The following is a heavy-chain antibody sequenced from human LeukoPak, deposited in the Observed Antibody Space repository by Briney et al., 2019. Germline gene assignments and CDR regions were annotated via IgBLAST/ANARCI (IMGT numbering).Heavy chain of an antibody. CDR2: ISVSGGST. V-gene: IGHV3-23*01. D-gene: IGHD3-9*01. Sequence: PGGSLRLPCEVSGFSSSGYAMSWVRQAPGKGLEWVSTISVSGGSTYYADSVKGRFTISRDNSKNTVHLQMNSLRAGDTAVYYCARYYDILTGDYRFDYWGQGTLVTVSS. J-gene: IGHJ4*02. CDR3: ARYYDILTGDYRFDY. CDR1: GFSSSGYA.